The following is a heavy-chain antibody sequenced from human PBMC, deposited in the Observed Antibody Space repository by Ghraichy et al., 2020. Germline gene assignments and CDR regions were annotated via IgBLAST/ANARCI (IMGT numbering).Heavy chain of an antibody. V-gene: IGHV4-59*01. Sequence: SETLSLTCTVSGGSISSYYWSWIRQPPGKGLEWIGYIYYSGSTNYNPSLKSRVTISVDTSKNQFSLKLSSVTAADTAVYYCARGGIELPDFDYWGQGTLVTVSS. D-gene: IGHD1-26*01. J-gene: IGHJ4*02. CDR3: ARGGIELPDFDY. CDR2: IYYSGST. CDR1: GGSISSYY.